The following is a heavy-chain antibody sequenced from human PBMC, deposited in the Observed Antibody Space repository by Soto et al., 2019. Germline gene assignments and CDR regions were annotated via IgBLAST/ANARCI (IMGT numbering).Heavy chain of an antibody. Sequence: QLQLQESGPGLVKPSETLSLTCTFSGASIPSSNYYWGWIRQPPGKGLEWIATIYDSGSTYYNPSLKSRVTISVDTSENQFSLKLGSVTAADTAVFYCARHRCMGDSSGYRFDYWGQGALVTVSS. V-gene: IGHV4-39*01. J-gene: IGHJ4*02. CDR2: IYDSGST. CDR1: GASIPSSNYY. CDR3: ARHRCMGDSSGYRFDY. D-gene: IGHD3-22*01.